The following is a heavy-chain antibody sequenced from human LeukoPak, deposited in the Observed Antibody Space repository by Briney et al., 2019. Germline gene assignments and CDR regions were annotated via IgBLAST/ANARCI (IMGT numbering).Heavy chain of an antibody. CDR1: GGSISSYY. CDR3: ARDQSRGIAAASNNWFDP. CDR2: IYYSGST. Sequence: PSETLSLTCTVSGGSISSYYWSWIRQPPGKGLEWIGYIYYSGSTNYNPSLKSRVTISVDTSKNQFSLKLSSVTAADTAVYYCARDQSRGIAAASNNWFDPWGQGTLVTVSS. V-gene: IGHV4-59*01. D-gene: IGHD6-13*01. J-gene: IGHJ5*02.